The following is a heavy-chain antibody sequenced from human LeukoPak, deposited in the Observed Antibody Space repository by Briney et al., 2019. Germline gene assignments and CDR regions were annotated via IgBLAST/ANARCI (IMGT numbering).Heavy chain of an antibody. V-gene: IGHV3-66*01. CDR2: IYSGGST. J-gene: IGHJ5*02. CDR3: ARRISGSYLGWFDP. CDR1: GFTFSSYA. D-gene: IGHD1-26*01. Sequence: GGSLRLSCAASGFTFSSYAMSWVRQAPGKGLEWVSVIYSGGSTYYADSVKGRFTISRDNSKNTLYLQMNSLRAEDTAVYYCARRISGSYLGWFDPWGQGTLVTVSS.